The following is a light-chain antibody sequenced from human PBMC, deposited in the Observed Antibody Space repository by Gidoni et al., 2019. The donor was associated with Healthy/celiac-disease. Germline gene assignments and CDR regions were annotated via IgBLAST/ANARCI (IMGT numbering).Light chain of an antibody. CDR1: QSVSSN. CDR2: GAS. V-gene: IGKV3-15*01. Sequence: ELVMTQSPATLSVSPGERATLSCRASQSVSSNLAWYQQKPGQAPRLLIYGASTRATGIPARFSGSGSGTEFTLTISSLQSEDFAVYYCQQYNNWGTFXQXTKVGIK. CDR3: QQYNNWGT. J-gene: IGKJ1*01.